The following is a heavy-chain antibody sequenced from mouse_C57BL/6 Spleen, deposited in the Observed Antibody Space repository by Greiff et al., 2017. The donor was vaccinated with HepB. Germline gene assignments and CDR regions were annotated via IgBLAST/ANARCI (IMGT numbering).Heavy chain of an antibody. CDR2: INPNNGGT. CDR3: ARNGNDYYAMDY. V-gene: IGHV1-18*01. CDR1: GYTFTDYN. J-gene: IGHJ4*01. D-gene: IGHD2-1*01. Sequence: SGPELVKPGASVKIPCKASGYTFTDYNMDWVKQSHGKSLEWIGDINPNNGGTIYNQKFKGKATLTVDKSSSTAYMELRSLTSEDTAVYYCARNGNDYYAMDYWGQGTSVTVSS.